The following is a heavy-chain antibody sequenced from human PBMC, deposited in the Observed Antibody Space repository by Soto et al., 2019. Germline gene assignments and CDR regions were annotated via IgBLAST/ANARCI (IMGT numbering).Heavy chain of an antibody. Sequence: EVQLLESGGGLVQPGGSLRLSCAASGFTFSSYAMSWVRQAPGKGLEWVSAISGSGGSTYYADSVKGRFTISRDNSKNTLYLQMNRLRAEDTAVYYCAKDTWEHDYCTNGVCYFDYWGQGTLVTVSS. V-gene: IGHV3-23*01. CDR1: GFTFSSYA. CDR3: AKDTWEHDYCTNGVCYFDY. CDR2: ISGSGGST. D-gene: IGHD2-8*01. J-gene: IGHJ4*02.